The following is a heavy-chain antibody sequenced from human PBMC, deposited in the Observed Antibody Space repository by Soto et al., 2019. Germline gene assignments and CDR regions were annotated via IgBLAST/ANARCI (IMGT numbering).Heavy chain of an antibody. Sequence: EQLVDSGGDVVQPGTSLRLSCVASGFDFSSHAMHWVRQAPGKGLEWVAVVWFDGNNKFYADSVKGRFSISRDNSRKMTFLEMTSLRVEDTAIYYCARDIVDITIVPLAMNFDIWGQGTRVTVSS. CDR3: ARDIVDITIVPLAMNFDI. D-gene: IGHD3-22*01. V-gene: IGHV3-33*02. J-gene: IGHJ1*01. CDR1: GFDFSSHA. CDR2: VWFDGNNK.